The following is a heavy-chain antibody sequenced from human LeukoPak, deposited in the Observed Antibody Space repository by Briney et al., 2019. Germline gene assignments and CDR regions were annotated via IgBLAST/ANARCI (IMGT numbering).Heavy chain of an antibody. CDR2: IYTGCST. CDR3: ARGGWVAAAGLDY. Sequence: GGSLRLSCAASGFTASSNYMSWVRQAPGKGLEGVSVIYTGCSTYYADAVKARFTISRDNSKNTLYLQMNSLRAEDTAVYYCARGGWVAAAGLDYWGQGTLVTVSS. CDR1: GFTASSNY. V-gene: IGHV3-66*01. J-gene: IGHJ4*02. D-gene: IGHD6-13*01.